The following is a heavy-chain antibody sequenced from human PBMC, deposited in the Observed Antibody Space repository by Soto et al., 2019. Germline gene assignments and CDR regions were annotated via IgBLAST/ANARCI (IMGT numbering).Heavy chain of an antibody. CDR3: AREGDARWLDS. J-gene: IGHJ5*01. CDR1: GFSVSGWY. V-gene: IGHV3-72*01. Sequence: EVQLVESGGGLVQPGGSARLSCAASGFSVSGWYMDWVRQAPGKGLEWVARLKDRSQNYATEYAASVKGRFTVSRHASHNSMYLQMNSLKIEDTAVYYCAREGDARWLDSWGQGTLVTVS. D-gene: IGHD1-26*01. CDR2: LKDRSQNYAT.